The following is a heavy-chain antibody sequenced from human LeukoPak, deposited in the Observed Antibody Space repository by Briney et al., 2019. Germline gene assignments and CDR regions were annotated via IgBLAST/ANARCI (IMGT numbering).Heavy chain of an antibody. V-gene: IGHV3-7*01. CDR1: GFTFSSYW. Sequence: GGSLRLSCAASGFTFSSYWMSWVRQAPGKGLEWVANIKQDGSEKNYVDSVKGRFTISRVNAKTSLYLQMNSLRVEDTAVYYCARSLWPEDYWGQGTLVTVSS. CDR2: IKQDGSEK. J-gene: IGHJ4*02. CDR3: ARSLWPEDY. D-gene: IGHD5-18*01.